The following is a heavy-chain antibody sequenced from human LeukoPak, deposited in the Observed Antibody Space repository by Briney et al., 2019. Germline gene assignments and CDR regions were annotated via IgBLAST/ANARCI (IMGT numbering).Heavy chain of an antibody. CDR1: GYTFTNYW. CDR2: ISPGDSET. CDR3: ARGKGSCSATSCPIFDY. J-gene: IGHJ4*02. Sequence: GESLKISCKGSGYTFTNYWIGWVRQMPGTGLEWMGVISPGDSETKHSPSFQGQVTISADKSITTTYLQWSSLEASDTAIYYCARGKGSCSATSCPIFDYWGQGTLVTVSS. V-gene: IGHV5-51*01. D-gene: IGHD2-2*01.